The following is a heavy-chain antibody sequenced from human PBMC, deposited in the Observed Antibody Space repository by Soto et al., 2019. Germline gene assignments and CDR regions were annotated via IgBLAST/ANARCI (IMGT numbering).Heavy chain of an antibody. CDR3: AHSASVPCCYYFDH. CDR2: IYWNDDK. CDR1: GFSLSTTGVG. J-gene: IGHJ4*02. Sequence: GSGPTLVNPTQTLTLTCTFSGFSLSTTGVGVGWIRQPPGKALEWLALIYWNDDKRYRPSLKSRLTITTDTSKNQVVLRMTNMDPMDTATYYCAHSASVPCCYYFDHWGPGTLVTVS. D-gene: IGHD1-26*01. V-gene: IGHV2-5*01.